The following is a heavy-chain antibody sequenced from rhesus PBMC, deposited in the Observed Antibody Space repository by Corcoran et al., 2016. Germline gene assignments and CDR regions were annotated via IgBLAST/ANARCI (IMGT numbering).Heavy chain of an antibody. CDR1: GFSCSDHY. D-gene: IGHD3-28*01. J-gene: IGHJ5-2*01. V-gene: IGHV3-110*01. Sequence: EVQLVESGGGLVQPGGSWRLSGVASGFSCSDHYMDWVRQATGKGLEWVLSISTGSGSTTLYPDSVKGRFTIARDNAKNTLYLQMNSLRAEDTAVYYCATDLYYDSGYYADSLDVW. CDR2: ISTGSGSTT. CDR3: ATDLYYDSGYYADSLDV.